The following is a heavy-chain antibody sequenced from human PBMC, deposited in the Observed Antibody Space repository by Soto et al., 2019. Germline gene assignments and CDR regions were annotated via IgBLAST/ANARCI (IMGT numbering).Heavy chain of an antibody. V-gene: IGHV4-59*01. Sequence: HVQLQESGPGLVKPSEPLSLTCSVSAASISRYYWGWVRQCPGQGLEWIAHISYTVDASYNPSLKSRVTISLDTSKNQIALSLMSVTAADTAVYYCVGSLMSRAMESFDYWGQGTLVTVTS. D-gene: IGHD5-18*01. CDR1: AASISRYY. CDR3: VGSLMSRAMESFDY. J-gene: IGHJ4*02. CDR2: ISYTVDA.